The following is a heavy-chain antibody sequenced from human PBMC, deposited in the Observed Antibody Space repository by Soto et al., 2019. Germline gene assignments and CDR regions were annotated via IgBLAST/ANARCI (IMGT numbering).Heavy chain of an antibody. Sequence: QLQLQESGSGLVKPSQTLSLTCAVSGGSISSGGYSWSWIRQPPGKGLEWIGYIYHSGSTYYNPSIKSRVPRSVDRSKNQFSLKLSSVTAADTAVYYCASSHAGAHITAAVDWGQGTLVTVSS. J-gene: IGHJ4*02. CDR3: ASSHAGAHITAAVD. D-gene: IGHD6-13*01. V-gene: IGHV4-30-2*01. CDR1: GGSISSGGYS. CDR2: IYHSGST.